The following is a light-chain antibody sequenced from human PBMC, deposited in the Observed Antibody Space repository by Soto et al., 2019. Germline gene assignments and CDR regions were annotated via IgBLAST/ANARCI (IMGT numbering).Light chain of an antibody. V-gene: IGKV3-20*01. CDR2: GAS. CDR3: QQYCSSPFT. Sequence: EIVLTQSPGTLSLSPGERATLSCRASQSVSSSYLAWYQQKPGQAPRPLIYGASSTATGIPDRFSGSGSGTDFTLSIIRLEPVDFALYYCQQYCSSPFTFGQGTKLEIK. J-gene: IGKJ2*01. CDR1: QSVSSSY.